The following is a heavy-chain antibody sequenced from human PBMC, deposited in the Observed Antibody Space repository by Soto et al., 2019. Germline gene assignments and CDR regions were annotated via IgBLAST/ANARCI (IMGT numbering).Heavy chain of an antibody. CDR1: GGSISSGGYY. CDR3: ARELGYCSGGSCNKRGSGAFDI. CDR2: IYYSGST. V-gene: IGHV4-31*03. D-gene: IGHD2-15*01. J-gene: IGHJ3*02. Sequence: KASETLSLTCTVSGGSISSGGYYWSWIRQHPGKGLEWIGYIYYSGSTYYNPSLKSRVTISVDTSKNQFSLKLSSVTAADTAVYYCARELGYCSGGSCNKRGSGAFDIWGQGTMVTVSS.